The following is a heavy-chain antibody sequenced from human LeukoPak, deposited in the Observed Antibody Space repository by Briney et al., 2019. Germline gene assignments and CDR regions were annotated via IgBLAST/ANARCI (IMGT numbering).Heavy chain of an antibody. D-gene: IGHD1-26*01. CDR3: ARDVWELGNMAPYGMDV. CDR2: IYTGGNT. Sequence: PGGSLRLSCEVSGLIVSDNYMTWVRQAPGKGLEWVSTIYTGGNTYYAGSVKGRFTISRDRSYVYLQMSSLRVEDTAVYYCARDVWELGNMAPYGMDVWGQGTTVTVSS. J-gene: IGHJ6*02. V-gene: IGHV3-53*01. CDR1: GLIVSDNY.